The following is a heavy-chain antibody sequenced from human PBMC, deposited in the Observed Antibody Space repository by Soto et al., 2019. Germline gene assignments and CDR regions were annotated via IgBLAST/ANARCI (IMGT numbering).Heavy chain of an antibody. CDR1: GFTFSDYY. Sequence: SLRLSCAASGFTFSDYYMSWIRQAPGKGLEWVSYISSSSSYTNYADSVKGRFTISRDNAKNSLYLQMNSLRAEDTAVYYCARDPYYYDSSGYRSGLAFDIWGQGTMVTVSS. CDR2: ISSSSSYT. V-gene: IGHV3-11*06. J-gene: IGHJ3*02. CDR3: ARDPYYYDSSGYRSGLAFDI. D-gene: IGHD3-22*01.